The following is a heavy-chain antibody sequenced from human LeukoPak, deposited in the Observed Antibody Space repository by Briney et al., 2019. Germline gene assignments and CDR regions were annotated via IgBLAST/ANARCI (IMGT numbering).Heavy chain of an antibody. Sequence: GESLKISCKGSGYSFTSYWIGWVRQMPGKGLEWMGIIYPGDSDTRYSPSFQGQVTISADKSISTAYLQWSSLKASDTAMYYCASLGSGYSSGWYTDYWGQGTLVTVSS. CDR2: IYPGDSDT. J-gene: IGHJ4*02. CDR1: GYSFTSYW. V-gene: IGHV5-51*01. D-gene: IGHD6-19*01. CDR3: ASLGSGYSSGWYTDY.